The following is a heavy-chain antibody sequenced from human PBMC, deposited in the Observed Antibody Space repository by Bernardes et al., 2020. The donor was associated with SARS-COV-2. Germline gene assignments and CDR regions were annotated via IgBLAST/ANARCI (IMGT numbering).Heavy chain of an antibody. V-gene: IGHV3-73*01. J-gene: IGHJ3*01. CDR2: IKPKVNNYAT. CDR1: GFSFAGSP. Sequence: GGSLRLSCAGSGFSFAGSPLHWVRQASGQGLEWVGRIKPKVNNYATEYGTSVRGRCLITRDDSKTTAFLQMNGLTTDDTGVYYCARALGLARGIDDAFDLWGRGTMVTVSS. D-gene: IGHD3-10*01. CDR3: ARALGLARGIDDAFDL.